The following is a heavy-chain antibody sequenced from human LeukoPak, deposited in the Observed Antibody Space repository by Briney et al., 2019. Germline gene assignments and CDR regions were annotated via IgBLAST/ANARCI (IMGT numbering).Heavy chain of an antibody. J-gene: IGHJ4*02. CDR1: GFTFSDYY. CDR3: AKDLSLYCGGDCYRNEFYFDY. CDR2: ISGSGGST. Sequence: GGSLRLSCAASGFTFSDYYMSWVRQAPGKGLEWVSAISGSGGSTYYADSVKGRFTISRDKSKNTLYLQMNSLRAEDTAVYYCAKDLSLYCGGDCYRNEFYFDYWGQGTLVTVSS. D-gene: IGHD2-21*02. V-gene: IGHV3-23*01.